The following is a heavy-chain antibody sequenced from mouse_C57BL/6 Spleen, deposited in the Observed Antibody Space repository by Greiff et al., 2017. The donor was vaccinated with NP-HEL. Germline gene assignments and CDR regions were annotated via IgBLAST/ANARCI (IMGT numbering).Heavy chain of an antibody. CDR2: ISNGGGSN. CDR3: ARHRTGSYFDY. D-gene: IGHD4-1*01. Sequence: EVKVVESGGGLVQPGGSLKLSCAASGFTFSDYYMYWVRQTPERRLEWVAYISNGGGSNSYPYTVKGRFTIYRDNAKNTLYLQMSRLKSEDTAMYYCARHRTGSYFDYWGQGTTLTVSS. J-gene: IGHJ2*01. V-gene: IGHV5-12*01. CDR1: GFTFSDYY.